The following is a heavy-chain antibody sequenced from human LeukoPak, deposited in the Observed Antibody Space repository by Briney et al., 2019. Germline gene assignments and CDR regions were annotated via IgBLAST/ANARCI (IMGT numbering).Heavy chain of an antibody. V-gene: IGHV1-69*04. CDR2: IIPILGIA. D-gene: IGHD3-22*01. J-gene: IGHJ4*02. CDR1: GYTFTSYD. CDR3: ARDSSGHLDY. Sequence: SVKVSCKASGYTFTSYDINWVRQATGQGLEWMGRIIPILGIANYAQKFQGRVTITADKSTSTAYMELSSLRSEDTAVYYCARDSSGHLDYWGQGTLVTVSS.